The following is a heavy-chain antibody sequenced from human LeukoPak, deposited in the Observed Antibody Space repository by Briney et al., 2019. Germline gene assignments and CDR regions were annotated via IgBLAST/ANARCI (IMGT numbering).Heavy chain of an antibody. Sequence: GGSLKLSCAASGLTLSDAWLTWFRQAPGKGLEWVARIKSKIDGGLKDYAAPVKGTFTISRDDSESTVYLQINSLKIEDTAMYYCATGRSGYSDSWGQGTLVTVSS. J-gene: IGHJ4*02. CDR3: ATGRSGYSDS. CDR2: IKSKIDGGLK. V-gene: IGHV3-15*01. CDR1: GLTLSDAW.